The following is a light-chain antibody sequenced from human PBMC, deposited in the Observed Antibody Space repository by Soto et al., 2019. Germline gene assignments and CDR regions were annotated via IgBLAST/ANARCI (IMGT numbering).Light chain of an antibody. J-gene: IGKJ5*01. Sequence: EIVMTQSPATLSVSPGERATHSCRASQSVSSNLAWYQQKPGQTPRLLIYGASTRATGIPARFSGSGSGTEFTLTISSLQSEDFAVYYCHQYKNWPSTFGQGTRLQIK. CDR3: HQYKNWPST. V-gene: IGKV3-15*01. CDR1: QSVSSN. CDR2: GAS.